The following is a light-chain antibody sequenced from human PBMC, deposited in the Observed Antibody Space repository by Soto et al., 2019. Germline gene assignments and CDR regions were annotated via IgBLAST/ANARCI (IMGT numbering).Light chain of an antibody. Sequence: QSALTQPASVSGSPGQSITISCAGTSSDIGGYNYVSWYQQHPGRAPKLMIYDVSYRPSGVSDRFSASKASNTASLTISGLQAEDEADYYCSSYTSSSTYVFGTGTKLTVL. CDR2: DVS. V-gene: IGLV2-14*03. CDR3: SSYTSSSTYV. J-gene: IGLJ1*01. CDR1: SSDIGGYNY.